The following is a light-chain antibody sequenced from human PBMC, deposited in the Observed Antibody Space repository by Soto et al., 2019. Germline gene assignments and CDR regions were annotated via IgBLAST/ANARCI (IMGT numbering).Light chain of an antibody. J-gene: IGKJ5*01. Sequence: EIVMTQSPATLSVSPGERATLSCRSSQSVSSNLAWYQQKPGQAPRLLIYGASTRATGIPAKFSGSGSGTEFTLTISSLQSEDFAVYYCQQYSNWWTFGQGTRLEIK. CDR2: GAS. V-gene: IGKV3-15*01. CDR1: QSVSSN. CDR3: QQYSNWWT.